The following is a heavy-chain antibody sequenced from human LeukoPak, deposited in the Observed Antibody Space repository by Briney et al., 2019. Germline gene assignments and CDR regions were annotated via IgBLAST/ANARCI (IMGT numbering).Heavy chain of an antibody. Sequence: GGSLRLSCAASGFTFRSYDMHWVRQAPGKGLEWVAVVWYDESNKYYVDSVKGRFTISRDNSKSTLYLQMNSLRVEDTALYYCAREDSSGAFDIWGQGTMVTVSS. D-gene: IGHD3-22*01. J-gene: IGHJ3*02. CDR2: VWYDESNK. CDR3: AREDSSGAFDI. V-gene: IGHV3-33*01. CDR1: GFTFRSYD.